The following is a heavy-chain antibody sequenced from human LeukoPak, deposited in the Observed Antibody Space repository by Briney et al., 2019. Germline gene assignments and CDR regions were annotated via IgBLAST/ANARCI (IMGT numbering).Heavy chain of an antibody. D-gene: IGHD1-14*01. Sequence: GGSLRLSCAASGFTFDDYAMHWVRQAQGKGLEWVSGISWNSGSIGYADSVKGRFTISRDNAKNSLYLQMNSLRAEDTALYYCAKVGGRNDFDYWGQGTLVTVSS. CDR3: AKVGGRNDFDY. CDR1: GFTFDDYA. V-gene: IGHV3-9*01. CDR2: ISWNSGSI. J-gene: IGHJ4*02.